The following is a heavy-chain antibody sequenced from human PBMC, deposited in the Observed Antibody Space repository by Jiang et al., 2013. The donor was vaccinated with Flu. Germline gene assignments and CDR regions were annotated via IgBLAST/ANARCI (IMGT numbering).Heavy chain of an antibody. Sequence: VQLVESGAEVKKPGESLKISCKASGYSFTTAWIGWVRQVPGQGLDWMGLIYPGDSDTRYSPSFRGQVSISTDVTTSTAYLQWRSLRASDSAIYYCVTHSDYNTGTSCDYWGQGTLVSVSS. CDR2: IYPGDSDT. J-gene: IGHJ4*02. V-gene: IGHV5-51*01. CDR1: GYSFTTAW. CDR3: VTHSDYNTGTSCDY. D-gene: IGHD3-22*01.